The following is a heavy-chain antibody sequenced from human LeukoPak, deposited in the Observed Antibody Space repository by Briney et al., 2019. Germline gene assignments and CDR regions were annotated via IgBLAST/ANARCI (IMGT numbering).Heavy chain of an antibody. CDR2: ISSSGSTI. V-gene: IGHV3-48*03. J-gene: IGHJ4*02. CDR3: ALTLVGAQPLDY. Sequence: GGSLRLSCAASGFTFSSYEMNWVRQPPGKGLEWVSYISSSGSTIYYADSVKGRFTISRDNAKNSLYLQMNSLRAEDTAVYYCALTLVGAQPLDYWGQGTLVTVSS. CDR1: GFTFSSYE. D-gene: IGHD1-26*01.